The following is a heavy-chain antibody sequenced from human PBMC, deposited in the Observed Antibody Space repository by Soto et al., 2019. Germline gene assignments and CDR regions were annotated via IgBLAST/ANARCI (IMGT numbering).Heavy chain of an antibody. Sequence: GGSHRLSCAASTFPFSTYWITWVRQAPGKGLEWVANIHRDEIEKYYMDSVKGRFTISRDNAKNSLYLQMTSLRAEDTAVYYCAGGNALDVWGQGTTVTVSS. V-gene: IGHV3-7*01. CDR3: AGGNALDV. J-gene: IGHJ6*02. CDR2: IHRDEIEK. CDR1: TFPFSTYW.